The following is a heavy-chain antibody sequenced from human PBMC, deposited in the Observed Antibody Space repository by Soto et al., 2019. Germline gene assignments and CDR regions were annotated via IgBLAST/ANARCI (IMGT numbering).Heavy chain of an antibody. D-gene: IGHD3-10*01. J-gene: IGHJ4*02. V-gene: IGHV3-72*01. CDR1: GFTVSDHS. CDR2: SKNKADSYTT. Sequence: EVQWVESGGGLVQPGGSLRLSCAASGFTVSDHSMDWVRQAPGKGLEWVGRSKNKADSYTTEYAASVKGRFTISRDGSKNSLYLQMNSLKTEDTAVYYCTVWGSGNDFGAAWGQGILVTVSS. CDR3: TVWGSGNDFGAA.